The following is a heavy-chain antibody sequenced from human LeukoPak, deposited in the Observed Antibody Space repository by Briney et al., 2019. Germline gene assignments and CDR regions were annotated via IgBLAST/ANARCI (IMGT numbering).Heavy chain of an antibody. CDR1: GFTFSSYA. CDR2: ISGSGGST. V-gene: IGHV3-23*01. Sequence: GESLRLSCAASGFTFSSYAMSWVRQAPGKGLEWVSAISGSGGSTYYADSVKGRFTTSRDNSKNTLYLQMNSLRAEDTAVYYCAKERITMIVVVQPNWFDPWGQGTLVTVSS. J-gene: IGHJ5*02. CDR3: AKERITMIVVVQPNWFDP. D-gene: IGHD3-22*01.